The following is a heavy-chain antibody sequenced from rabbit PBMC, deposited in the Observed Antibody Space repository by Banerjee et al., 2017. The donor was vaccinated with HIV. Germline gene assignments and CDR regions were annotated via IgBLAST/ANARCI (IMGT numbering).Heavy chain of an antibody. J-gene: IGHJ4*01. Sequence: QQLEESGGGLVQPGASLTLTCTASGFSFSNSYYMCWVRQAPGKGLEWIACTYGGAAGNTYYASWVKSRFTISKISSTTVTLQMTSLTAADTATYFCVRALYDEPNLWGPGTLVTVS. CDR3: VRALYDEPNL. CDR1: GFSFSNSYY. CDR2: TYGGAAGNT. D-gene: IGHD2-1*01. V-gene: IGHV1S40*01.